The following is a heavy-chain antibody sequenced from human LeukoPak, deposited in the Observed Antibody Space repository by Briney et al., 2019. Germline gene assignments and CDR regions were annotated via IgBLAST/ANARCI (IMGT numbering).Heavy chain of an antibody. Sequence: GGSLRLSCAASGFTFSDYYMSWIRQAPGKGLEWVSLISWDGGSTYYADSVKGRFTISRDNSKNSLYLQMNSLRAEDTALYYCAKARGAVAFDYYYYMDVWGKGTTVTVSS. CDR1: GFTFSDYY. J-gene: IGHJ6*03. V-gene: IGHV3-43D*03. D-gene: IGHD6-19*01. CDR3: AKARGAVAFDYYYYMDV. CDR2: ISWDGGST.